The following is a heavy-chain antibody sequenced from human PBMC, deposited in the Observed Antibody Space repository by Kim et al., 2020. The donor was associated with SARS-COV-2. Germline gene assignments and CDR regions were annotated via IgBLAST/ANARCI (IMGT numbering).Heavy chain of an antibody. J-gene: IGHJ5*02. V-gene: IGHV3-48*02. D-gene: IGHD3-10*01. Sequence: VKGRITIARDNAKNSLYLQMNSLRDEDTAVYYCARDLNYYGSGSYGWFDPWGQGTLVTVSS. CDR3: ARDLNYYGSGSYGWFDP.